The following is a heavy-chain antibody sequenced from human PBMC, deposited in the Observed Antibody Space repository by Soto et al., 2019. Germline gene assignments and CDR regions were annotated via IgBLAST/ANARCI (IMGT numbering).Heavy chain of an antibody. CDR3: ARERQQLGMGYYYYGMDI. CDR1: GFTFSSYA. Sequence: GGSLRLSCAASGFTFSSYALHWVRQAPGKGLEWVALLSYDGTERYYADSVKGRFSISRDESKSTLYLQMSGLRPEDTAVYFCARERQQLGMGYYYYGMDIWGLGTTVTVSS. J-gene: IGHJ6*02. V-gene: IGHV3-30-3*01. D-gene: IGHD6-13*01. CDR2: LSYDGTER.